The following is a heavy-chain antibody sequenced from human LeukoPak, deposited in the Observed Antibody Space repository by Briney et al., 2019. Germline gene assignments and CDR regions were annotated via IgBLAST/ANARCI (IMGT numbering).Heavy chain of an antibody. Sequence: GGSLRLSCAASGFTFSSYGMHWVRQAPGKGLEWVAVISYDGSNKYYADSVKGRFTISRDNSENTLYLQMNSLRAEDTAVYYCAKDPGVSWGSGFDYWGQGTLVTVSS. V-gene: IGHV3-30*18. CDR2: ISYDGSNK. J-gene: IGHJ4*02. CDR3: AKDPGVSWGSGFDY. D-gene: IGHD6-13*01. CDR1: GFTFSSYG.